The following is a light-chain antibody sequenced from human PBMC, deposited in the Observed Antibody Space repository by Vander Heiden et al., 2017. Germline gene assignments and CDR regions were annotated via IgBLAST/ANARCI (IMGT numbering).Light chain of an antibody. Sequence: SFQLTHPPSVSVSPGTTSSITSCGDNGGDKYACWYQQKPSQSPVLVIYQDSKRPSGIPERFAGSNSGNTATLTISGTQAMDEADYYCQAWDSSTDWVFGGGTKLTVL. CDR2: QDS. CDR1: NGGDKY. J-gene: IGLJ3*02. V-gene: IGLV3-1*01. CDR3: QAWDSSTDWV.